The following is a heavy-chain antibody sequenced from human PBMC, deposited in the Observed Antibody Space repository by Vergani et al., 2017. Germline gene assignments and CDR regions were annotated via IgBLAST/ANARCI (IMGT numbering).Heavy chain of an antibody. CDR3: GRKQSPASLMDKPIDI. Sequence: QVQLVASGGGLVRPGGSLRLSCAASGFIFSDYYMTWIRQTPGKGLEWLAHISDGGETKMYAESLKGRFTVSRDNTKNLLILQMKTLKVDDTATYYCGRKQSPASLMDKPIDIWGQRTLVTVSS. V-gene: IGHV3-11*01. CDR2: ISDGGETK. CDR1: GFIFSDYY. D-gene: IGHD1/OR15-1a*01. J-gene: IGHJ5*02.